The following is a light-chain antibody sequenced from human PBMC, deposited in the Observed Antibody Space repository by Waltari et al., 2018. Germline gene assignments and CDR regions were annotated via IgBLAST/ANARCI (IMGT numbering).Light chain of an antibody. V-gene: IGKV3-11*01. J-gene: IGKJ4*01. Sequence: EIVLTQSPATLSLSPGERATLSCRASQSVTRYLAWFQQKPGQAPRLLIYDASNRATGIPARFSGSGSGTDFTLTISSLEPEDFAVYYCQQHNNWPLTFGGGTK. CDR3: QQHNNWPLT. CDR1: QSVTRY. CDR2: DAS.